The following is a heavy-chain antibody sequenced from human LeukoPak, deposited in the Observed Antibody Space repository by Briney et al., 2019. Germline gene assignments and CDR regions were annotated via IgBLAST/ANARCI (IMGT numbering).Heavy chain of an antibody. J-gene: IGHJ4*02. V-gene: IGHV3-7*01. D-gene: IGHD3-16*01. CDR2: IKNDGREK. CDR1: GSTFGTIC. Sequence: GGSRTPSWAPSGSTFGTICMSWVSQVAGKGREWVATIKNDGREKYYVVSVKGRFTISRENAKDSLYLQMNSLRAEDTAVYYCARDVFGSKHPFDYWGQGTLVTVSS. CDR3: ARDVFGSKHPFDY.